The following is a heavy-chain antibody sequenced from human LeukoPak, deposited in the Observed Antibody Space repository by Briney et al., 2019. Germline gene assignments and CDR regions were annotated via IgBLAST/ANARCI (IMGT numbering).Heavy chain of an antibody. CDR3: ARGTGYLPQGGFDY. CDR2: ISAYNGNT. V-gene: IGHV1-18*01. CDR1: GYTFTSYG. Sequence: ASVKVSCKASGYTFTSYGISWVRQAPGQGLEWMGWISAYNGNTNYAQKLQGRVTMTTDTSTSTAYMELRSLRSDDTVVYYCARGTGYLPQGGFDYWGQGTLVTVSS. D-gene: IGHD5-12*01. J-gene: IGHJ4*02.